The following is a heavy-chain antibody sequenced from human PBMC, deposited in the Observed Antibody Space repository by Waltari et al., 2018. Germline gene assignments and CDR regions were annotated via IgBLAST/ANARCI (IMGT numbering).Heavy chain of an antibody. J-gene: IGHJ6*02. D-gene: IGHD2-21*01. V-gene: IGHV1-69*13. CDR1: GDTFSNYA. Sequence: QVQLVQSGAEVKKPGSSVKVSCKASGDTFSNYAIPWVRQAPGQGLEWMGGILPRFATSNYAQKFQGRVTITADDSTSTAYMELSSLRSEDTAIYYCARSQVVVIAPLDCWGQGTTVTVSS. CDR2: ILPRFATS. CDR3: ARSQVVVIAPLDC.